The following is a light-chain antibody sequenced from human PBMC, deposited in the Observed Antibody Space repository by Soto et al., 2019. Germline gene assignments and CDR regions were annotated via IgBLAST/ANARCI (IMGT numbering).Light chain of an antibody. CDR1: SSDVGGYNY. V-gene: IGLV2-8*01. J-gene: IGLJ1*01. CDR3: CSYAGTSAPYV. CDR2: AGS. Sequence: QSALTQPPSASGSPGQSVTISCTGTSSDVGGYNYVSWYQHHPGKAPKLIIYAGSKRPSGVSTRFSGSKSGNTASLTISGLQAEDEADYYCCSYAGTSAPYVFGSGTKLTVL.